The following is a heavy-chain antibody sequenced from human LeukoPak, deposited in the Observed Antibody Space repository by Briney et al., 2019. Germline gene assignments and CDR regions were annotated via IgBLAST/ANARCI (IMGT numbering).Heavy chain of an antibody. CDR1: GFTFSSYS. CDR3: ARRVMTTVTTIVDY. D-gene: IGHD4-11*01. Sequence: SGGSLRLSCAASGFTFSSYSMNWVRQAPGKGLEWVSSISSSSSYIYYADSVKGRFTISRDNAKNSLYLQMNSLRAEDTAVYYCARRVMTTVTTIVDYWGQGTLVTVSS. J-gene: IGHJ4*02. CDR2: ISSSSSYI. V-gene: IGHV3-21*01.